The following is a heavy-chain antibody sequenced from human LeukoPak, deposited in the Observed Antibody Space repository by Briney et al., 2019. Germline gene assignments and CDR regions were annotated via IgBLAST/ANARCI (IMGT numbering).Heavy chain of an antibody. D-gene: IGHD5-18*01. J-gene: IGHJ5*02. V-gene: IGHV1-69*06. CDR1: GGTFSSYA. CDR3: ARGGVDTAMATADWFDP. CDR2: IIPIFGTA. Sequence: ASVKVSCKASGGTFSSYAISWVQQAPGQGLEWMGGIIPIFGTANYAQKFQGRVTITADKSTSTAYMELSSLRSEDTAVYYCARGGVDTAMATADWFDPWGQGTLVTVSS.